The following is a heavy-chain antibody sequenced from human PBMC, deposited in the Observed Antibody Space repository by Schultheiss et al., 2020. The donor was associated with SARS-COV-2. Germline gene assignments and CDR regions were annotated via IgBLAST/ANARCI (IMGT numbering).Heavy chain of an antibody. CDR1: GGSISSGSYY. V-gene: IGHV4-31*11. J-gene: IGHJ6*02. CDR2: IYYSGST. Sequence: SETLSLTCAVSGGSISSGSYYWSWIRQPPGTGLEWVGYIYYSGSTNYNPSLKSRVTISVDTSKNQFSLKLSSVTAADTAVYYCAAGHSGYDYYYYYGMDAWGQGTTVTVSS. D-gene: IGHD5-12*01. CDR3: AAGHSGYDYYYYYGMDA.